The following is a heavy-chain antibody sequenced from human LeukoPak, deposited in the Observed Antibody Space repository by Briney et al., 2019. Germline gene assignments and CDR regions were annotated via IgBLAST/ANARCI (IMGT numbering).Heavy chain of an antibody. CDR3: AGRSYHSFDY. V-gene: IGHV4-59*08. Sequence: SETLSLTCTVSGGSISSYYWSWIRQPPGKGLEWIGYIYYSGSTNYNPPLKSRVTISVDTSKNQFSLKLSSVTAADTAVYYCAGRSYHSFDYWGQGTLVTVSS. CDR2: IYYSGST. CDR1: GGSISSYY. J-gene: IGHJ4*02. D-gene: IGHD2-15*01.